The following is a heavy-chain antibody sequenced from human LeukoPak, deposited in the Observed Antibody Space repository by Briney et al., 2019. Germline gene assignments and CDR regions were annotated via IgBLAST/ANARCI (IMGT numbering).Heavy chain of an antibody. Sequence: GGSLRLSCAASGFTFSSYAMSWVRQAPGKGLEWVSAISGSGGSTYYADSVKGRFTISRDNSKNTLYLQMNSLRAEDTAVYYCAKVGGYSGYVLGLMSYYFDYWGQGTLVTVSS. J-gene: IGHJ4*02. CDR2: ISGSGGST. CDR1: GFTFSSYA. V-gene: IGHV3-23*01. CDR3: AKVGGYSGYVLGLMSYYFDY. D-gene: IGHD5-12*01.